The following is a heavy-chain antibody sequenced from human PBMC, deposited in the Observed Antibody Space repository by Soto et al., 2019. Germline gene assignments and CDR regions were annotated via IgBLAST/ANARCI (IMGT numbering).Heavy chain of an antibody. J-gene: IGHJ4*02. CDR2: IYYSGST. CDR3: ARNPPGVFGVVNPFDY. Sequence: SETLSLTCTVSGGSISSYYWSWIRQPPGKGLEWIGYIYYSGSTNYNPSLKSRVTISVDTSKNQFSLKLSSVTAADTAVYYCARNPPGVFGVVNPFDYWGQGTLVTVSS. CDR1: GGSISSYY. V-gene: IGHV4-59*01. D-gene: IGHD3-3*01.